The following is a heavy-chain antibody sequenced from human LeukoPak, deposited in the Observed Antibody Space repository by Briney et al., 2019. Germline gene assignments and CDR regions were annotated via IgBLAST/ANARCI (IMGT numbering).Heavy chain of an antibody. J-gene: IGHJ5*02. V-gene: IGHV4-31*03. CDR3: ARAELTAAGWFDP. CDR1: ARSISSGGYY. D-gene: IGHD6-13*01. Sequence: SQTLSLTCTVSARSISSGGYYWNWIRQHPGKGLEWIGYIYYSGSTYYNPSLKSRVTISVDTSKNQFSLKLSSVTAADTAVYYCARAELTAAGWFDPWGQGTLVTVSS. CDR2: IYYSGST.